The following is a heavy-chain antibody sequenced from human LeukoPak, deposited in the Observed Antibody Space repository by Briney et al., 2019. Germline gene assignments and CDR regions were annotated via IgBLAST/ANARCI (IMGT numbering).Heavy chain of an antibody. CDR3: ARDLGYCSGGSCYGFDY. V-gene: IGHV3-33*01. CDR1: GFTFSSYA. J-gene: IGHJ4*02. CDR2: IWYDGSNK. Sequence: PGRSLRLSFAAPGFTFSSYAMHWVRQAPGKGLEWVAVIWYDGSNKYYADSVMGRFTISRDNSENTLYLQMNSLRAEDTAVYYCARDLGYCSGGSCYGFDYWGQGTLVTVSS. D-gene: IGHD2-15*01.